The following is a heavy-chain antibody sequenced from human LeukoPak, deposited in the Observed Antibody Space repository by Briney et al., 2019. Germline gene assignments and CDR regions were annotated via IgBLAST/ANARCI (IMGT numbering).Heavy chain of an antibody. CDR3: ARDQEAFDY. CDR1: GYSFTSNY. J-gene: IGHJ4*02. Sequence: ASVKVSCKASGYSFTSNYIHWVRQAPGQGLEWMGMIYPRDGSTSYAQKFQGRVTVTRDTSTSTVHMELSGPRSEDTAVYYCARDQEAFDYWGQGTLVTVSS. CDR2: IYPRDGST. V-gene: IGHV1-46*01.